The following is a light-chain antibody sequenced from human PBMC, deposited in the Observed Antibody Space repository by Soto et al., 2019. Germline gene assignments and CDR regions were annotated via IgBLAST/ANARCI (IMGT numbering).Light chain of an antibody. CDR1: SSNIGGNT. CDR2: GNN. CDR3: AAWDDSLNGAV. V-gene: IGLV1-44*01. J-gene: IGLJ2*01. Sequence: QPVLTQPPSASGTPGQRVTISCSGSSSNIGGNTVNWYKQLPGTAPKLLIYGNNQRPSGVPDRFSGSKSGTSASLAISGLQSEDEADYYCAAWDDSLNGAVFGGGTKLTVL.